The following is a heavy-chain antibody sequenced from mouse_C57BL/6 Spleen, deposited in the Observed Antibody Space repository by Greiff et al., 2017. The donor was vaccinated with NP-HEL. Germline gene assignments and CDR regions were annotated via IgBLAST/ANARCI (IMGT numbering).Heavy chain of an antibody. Sequence: EVQLVESGPGLVKPSQSLSLTCSVTGYSITSGYYWNWIRQFPGNKLEWMGYISYDGSNNYNPSLKNRISITRDTSKNQFFLKLNSVTTEDTATYYCARTAQATYYAMDYWGQGTSVTVSS. CDR2: ISYDGSN. D-gene: IGHD3-2*02. CDR3: ARTAQATYYAMDY. J-gene: IGHJ4*01. CDR1: GYSITSGYY. V-gene: IGHV3-6*01.